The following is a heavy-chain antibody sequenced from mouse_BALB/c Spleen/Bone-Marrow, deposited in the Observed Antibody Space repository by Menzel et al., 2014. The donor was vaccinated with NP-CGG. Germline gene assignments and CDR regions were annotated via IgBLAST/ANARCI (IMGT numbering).Heavy chain of an antibody. Sequence: EVKLQESGGGLVQPGGSLKLSCAASRFDFSRYWMSWVRQAPGKGLEWIGEINPDSSTISYTPSLKDKFIISRDNAKNTLYLQMSKVRSEDTALYYCARLNYYGNLFVWGAGTTVTVSS. J-gene: IGHJ1*01. CDR2: INPDSSTI. CDR1: RFDFSRYW. CDR3: ARLNYYGNLFV. V-gene: IGHV4-1*02. D-gene: IGHD1-1*01.